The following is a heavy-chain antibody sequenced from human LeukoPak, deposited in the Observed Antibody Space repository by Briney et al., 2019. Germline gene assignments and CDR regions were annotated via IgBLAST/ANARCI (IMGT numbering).Heavy chain of an antibody. V-gene: IGHV4-59*01. CDR2: LYSGAST. CDR1: GGSISRDY. D-gene: IGHD2-21*01. CDR3: ARGLPENPGAFNI. J-gene: IGHJ3*02. Sequence: SETLSLTCTVSGGSISRDYWTWIRQPPGKGLDWIGYLYSGASTIYNSSLKGRVSISVDTSKNQFSLKLTSVTAADTAVYYCARGLPENPGAFNIWGQGTMVTVSS.